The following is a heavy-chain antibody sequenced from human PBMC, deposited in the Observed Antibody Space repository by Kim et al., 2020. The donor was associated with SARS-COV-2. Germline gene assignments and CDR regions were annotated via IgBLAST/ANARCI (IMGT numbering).Heavy chain of an antibody. CDR2: ISWNSGSR. J-gene: IGHJ6*02. Sequence: GGSLRLSCAASGFTFDDYAMHWVRQAPGKGLEWVSGISWNSGSRGYAGSVKGRFTISRDNAKNSLYLQMNSLRAEDTALYYCAKDRTPNYYYMDVWGQGTTVTVSS. CDR1: GFTFDDYA. V-gene: IGHV3-9*01. CDR3: AKDRTPNYYYMDV.